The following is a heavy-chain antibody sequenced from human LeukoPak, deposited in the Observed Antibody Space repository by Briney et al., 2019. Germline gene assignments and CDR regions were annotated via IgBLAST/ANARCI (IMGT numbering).Heavy chain of an antibody. D-gene: IGHD2-15*01. V-gene: IGHV4-59*08. CDR3: ARLWSPMVEIDY. Sequence: SETLSLTCSVSGGSISSYYWSWIRQPPRKGLEWIGYISYSGSTKYNPSLKSRVTISVDTSKNQFSLKVSSVTAADTAVYYCARLWSPMVEIDYWGQGTLVTVSS. CDR1: GGSISSYY. J-gene: IGHJ4*02. CDR2: ISYSGST.